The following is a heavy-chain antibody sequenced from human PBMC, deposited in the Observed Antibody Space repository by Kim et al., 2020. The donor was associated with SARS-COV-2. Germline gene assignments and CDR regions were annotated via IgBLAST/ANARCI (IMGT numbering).Heavy chain of an antibody. V-gene: IGHV3-33*05. CDR1: GFTFSNYA. CDR2: ISYDGSNK. CDR3: ARGGKYYYDSSGYYYEGGLDY. D-gene: IGHD3-22*01. J-gene: IGHJ4*02. Sequence: GGSLRLSCTASGFTFSNYAMHWVRQAPGKGLEWVAVISYDGSNKYYADSVKGRFTISRDNSKNTLYLQMNSLRAEDTAVYYCARGGKYYYDSSGYYYEGGLDYWGQGTLVNGSS.